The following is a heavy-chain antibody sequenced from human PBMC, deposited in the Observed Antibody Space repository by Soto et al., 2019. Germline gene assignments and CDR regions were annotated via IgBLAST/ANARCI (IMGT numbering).Heavy chain of an antibody. J-gene: IGHJ4*02. Sequence: QVQLVQSGAEVRKPGASVKVSCKASGYTFSAFYIHWFRQASGEGLQWMGVFNPRSGATEYVQQLQGRVTLTGDTPTSTVYMELSSLRSDDTATYYCARGRTEFVIFTAYMMGDFWGQGTQVTVSS. CDR2: FNPRSGAT. D-gene: IGHD3-10*01. V-gene: IGHV1-46*03. CDR3: ARGRTEFVIFTAYMMGDF. CDR1: GYTFSAFY.